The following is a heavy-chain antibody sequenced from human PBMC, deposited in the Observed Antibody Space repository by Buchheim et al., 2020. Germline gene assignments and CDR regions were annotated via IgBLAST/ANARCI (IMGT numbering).Heavy chain of an antibody. CDR3: VRGGGHSWFDH. CDR1: GYTFTTYN. Sequence: QVQLVQSGAEVKNPGASVHVSCKPSGYTFTTYNIHWVRQAPGQGLEWMGWMKPSTGDSVFAQKFQGRVTMTRDTSISTAYMDLTNLTPDDTGLYYCVRGGGHSWFDHWGQGTL. D-gene: IGHD3-16*01. V-gene: IGHV1-8*02. J-gene: IGHJ5*02. CDR2: MKPSTGDS.